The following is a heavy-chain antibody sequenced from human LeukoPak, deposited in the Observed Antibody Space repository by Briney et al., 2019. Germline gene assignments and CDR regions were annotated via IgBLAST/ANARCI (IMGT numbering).Heavy chain of an antibody. J-gene: IGHJ3*01. Sequence: GGSLRLSCAASGFSFSTYAMSWVRQATGKGLEWVSSISSSGGTTYYADSVRGRFTISRDNSKNTVDLQVNTLRAEDTAVYHCAKDTGQLGIREVFDAWGQGTMVTVSS. V-gene: IGHV3-23*01. CDR1: GFSFSTYA. D-gene: IGHD7-27*01. CDR2: ISSSGGTT. CDR3: AKDTGQLGIREVFDA.